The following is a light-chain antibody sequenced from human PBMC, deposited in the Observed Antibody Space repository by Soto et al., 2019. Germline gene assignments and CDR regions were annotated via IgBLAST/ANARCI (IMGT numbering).Light chain of an antibody. CDR2: DAS. V-gene: IGKV3-20*01. CDR1: QSVATR. J-gene: IGKJ1*01. Sequence: EIVMTQSPATLSVSPGEGATLSCRASQSVATRLAWYQHTPGQSPRLLIYDASIRATGIPDRFSGSGSGTDFTLTISRLEPEDFAVYYCQQYGSSGTFGQGTKVDI. CDR3: QQYGSSGT.